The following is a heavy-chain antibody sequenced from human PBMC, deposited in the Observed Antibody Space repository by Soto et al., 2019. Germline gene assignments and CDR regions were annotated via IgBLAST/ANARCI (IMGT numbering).Heavy chain of an antibody. V-gene: IGHV5-10-1*01. CDR1: GYSFTSYW. CDR2: IDPSDSYT. Sequence: GESLKISCKGSGYSFTSYWISWVRQMPGKGLEWMGRIDPSDSYTNYSPPFQGHVTISADKSISTAYLQWSSLKASDTAMYYCARHDGIAVAGTQYNWFDPWGQGTLVTVSS. J-gene: IGHJ5*02. CDR3: ARHDGIAVAGTQYNWFDP. D-gene: IGHD6-19*01.